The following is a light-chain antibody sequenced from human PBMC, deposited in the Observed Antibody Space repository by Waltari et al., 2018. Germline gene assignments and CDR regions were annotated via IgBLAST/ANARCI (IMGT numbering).Light chain of an antibody. CDR3: QQYYSYPVT. Sequence: AIRLTQSPSSIAASTGDRVTITCRASQGVGSYLAWYQQKSGRAPKLLLYASSSLEAEVPSRFGGSGSGTDFTLTISCLQSEDFASYFCQQYYSYPVTFGQGTRVEFK. CDR2: ASS. CDR1: QGVGSY. J-gene: IGKJ1*01. V-gene: IGKV1-8*01.